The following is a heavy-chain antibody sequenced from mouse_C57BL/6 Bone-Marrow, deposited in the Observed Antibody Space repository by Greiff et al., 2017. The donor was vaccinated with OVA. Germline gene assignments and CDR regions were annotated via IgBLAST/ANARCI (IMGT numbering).Heavy chain of an antibody. Sequence: EVKLVESGGGLVKPGGSLKLSCAASGFTFSSYAMSWVRQTPEKRLEWVATISDGGSYIYYPDNVKGRFTISRDNAKNNLYLQMSHLKSEDTAVYYCARAHRYCDYWGQGTTLTVSS. CDR3: ARAHRYCDY. CDR2: ISDGGSYI. V-gene: IGHV5-4*03. D-gene: IGHD2-14*01. J-gene: IGHJ2*01. CDR1: GFTFSSYA.